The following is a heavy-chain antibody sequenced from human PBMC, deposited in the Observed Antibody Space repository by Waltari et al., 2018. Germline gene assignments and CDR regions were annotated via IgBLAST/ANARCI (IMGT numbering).Heavy chain of an antibody. CDR2: IKQDGSEK. Sequence: EVQLVESGGGLVQPGGSLRLSCAASGFTFSSYWMSWVRQAPGKGLEWVANIKQDGSEKYYVDSVKGRFTISRDNAKNSLYLQMNSRRAEDTAVYYCARDKGGIAARDWFDPWGQGTLVTVSS. V-gene: IGHV3-7*01. J-gene: IGHJ5*02. CDR3: ARDKGGIAARDWFDP. CDR1: GFTFSSYW. D-gene: IGHD6-6*01.